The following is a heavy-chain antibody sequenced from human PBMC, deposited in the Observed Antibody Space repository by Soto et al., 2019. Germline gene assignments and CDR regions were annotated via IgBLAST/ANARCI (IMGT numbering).Heavy chain of an antibody. D-gene: IGHD6-19*01. Sequence: ASVKVSCKPSGYPFSSYHVNWVRQAPGQGLEWMGWMNPDSGRTDYALKLQGRLTMTRHTSISTAYLELRSLTSEDTAIYYCARGRFISKGYDSGWYIAHWGQGTQVTVSS. CDR2: MNPDSGRT. CDR1: GYPFSSYH. CDR3: ARGRFISKGYDSGWYIAH. V-gene: IGHV1-8*01. J-gene: IGHJ5*02.